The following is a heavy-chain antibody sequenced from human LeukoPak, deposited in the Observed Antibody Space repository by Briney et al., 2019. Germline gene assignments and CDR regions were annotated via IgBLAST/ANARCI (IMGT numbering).Heavy chain of an antibody. D-gene: IGHD3-16*01. CDR3: TRGGTVGSPSNWFDP. J-gene: IGHJ5*02. CDR1: GGSIRSDY. V-gene: IGHV4-59*01. Sequence: PSETLSLTCTVSGGSIRSDYWNWIREPPREGPWWIGDIYYSGSTNYNPSLKSRVTISVDTSKNQFSLKLNSVTAADSAVYYCTRGGTVGSPSNWFDPWGQGTLVTVSS. CDR2: IYYSGST.